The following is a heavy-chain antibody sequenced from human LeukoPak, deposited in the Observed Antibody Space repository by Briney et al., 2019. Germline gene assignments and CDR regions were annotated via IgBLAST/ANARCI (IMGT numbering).Heavy chain of an antibody. Sequence: GESLKISCVASGFIFSSYAMSWIRQAPGKGLEWVSLISGSGGGTHHTDSVKGRFTISRDNSKNTLYLQINSLRADDTAVYYCAKVSEDFAVVVSRAFDYWGQGTLVTVSS. CDR1: GFIFSSYA. D-gene: IGHD2-15*01. CDR2: ISGSGGGT. J-gene: IGHJ4*02. V-gene: IGHV3-23*01. CDR3: AKVSEDFAVVVSRAFDY.